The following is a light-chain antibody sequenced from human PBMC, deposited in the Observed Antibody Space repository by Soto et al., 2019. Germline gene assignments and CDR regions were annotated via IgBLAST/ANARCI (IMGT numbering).Light chain of an antibody. V-gene: IGKV3D-15*01. Sequence: RVMTQSPDTLSVSPGERATLSCRASETVRSNLAWYQQKPRQAPRLLIYAASTRATGTPARFIGNGSGTEFTLTISSLQSEDFAVYYCQQYNNWWTFGQGTKVEI. CDR1: ETVRSN. CDR3: QQYNNWWT. J-gene: IGKJ1*01. CDR2: AAS.